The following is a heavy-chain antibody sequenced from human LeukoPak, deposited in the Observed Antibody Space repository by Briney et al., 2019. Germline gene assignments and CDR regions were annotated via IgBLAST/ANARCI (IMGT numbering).Heavy chain of an antibody. CDR3: ARDYCSSTSCHDDAFDI. CDR1: GGTFSSYA. V-gene: IGHV1-69*01. D-gene: IGHD2-2*01. Sequence: SVKVSCKASGGTFSSYAISWVRQAPGQGLEWMGGIIPILRTTNYAQKFQGRVTITADESTTTVYMDLSSLRSEDTAVYYCARDYCSSTSCHDDAFDIWGQGTMITVSS. J-gene: IGHJ3*02. CDR2: IIPILRTT.